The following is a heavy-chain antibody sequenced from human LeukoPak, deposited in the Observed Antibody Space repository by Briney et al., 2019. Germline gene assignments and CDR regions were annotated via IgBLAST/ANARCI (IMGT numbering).Heavy chain of an antibody. CDR3: ARHSSAVRGWFDA. Sequence: PSETLSLTCTVSGGSLTSYYWSWIRQPPGKGLEWLGYIYASGSTNYKASLKSRVTMSVDTSKTQISLNLSCVTAADTAVYYCARHSSAVRGWFDAWGQGSLVTVSS. D-gene: IGHD2-21*01. J-gene: IGHJ5*01. CDR1: GGSLTSYY. V-gene: IGHV4-4*09. CDR2: IYASGST.